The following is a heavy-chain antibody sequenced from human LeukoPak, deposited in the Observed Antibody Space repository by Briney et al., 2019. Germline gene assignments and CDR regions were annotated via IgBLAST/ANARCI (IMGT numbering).Heavy chain of an antibody. J-gene: IGHJ4*02. CDR3: ARGMVRGVIRYYFDY. V-gene: IGHV3-13*01. Sequence: GGSLRLSCAASGFTFSSYDMHWVRQATGKGLEWVSAIGTAGDTYYPGSVKGRFTISRENAKNSLYLQMNSLRAGDTAVYYCARGMVRGVIRYYFDYWGQGTLVTVSS. CDR2: IGTAGDT. CDR1: GFTFSSYD. D-gene: IGHD3-10*01.